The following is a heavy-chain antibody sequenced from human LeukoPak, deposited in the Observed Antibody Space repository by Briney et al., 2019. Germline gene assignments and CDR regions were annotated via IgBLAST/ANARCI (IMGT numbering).Heavy chain of an antibody. CDR1: GFTFSAYP. CDR3: ARRIVGATLHDAFDI. CDR2: IRESGENT. D-gene: IGHD1-26*01. Sequence: PGGSLRLSCAASGFTFSAYPMSWVRQTPGKGLEWVSGIRESGENTDSADSVKGRFTISRDNSQNTLYVQMNSLRVEDTALYYCARRIVGATLHDAFDIWGQGTMVTVSS. V-gene: IGHV3-23*01. J-gene: IGHJ3*02.